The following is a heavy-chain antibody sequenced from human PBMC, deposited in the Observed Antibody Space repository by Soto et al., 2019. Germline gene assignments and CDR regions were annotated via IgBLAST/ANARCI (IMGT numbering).Heavy chain of an antibody. CDR2: IYYSGTT. CDR3: ARQPCRGDCEFDY. J-gene: IGHJ4*02. CDR1: SGSISNYY. V-gene: IGHV4-59*08. Sequence: QVQLQESGPGLVKPSETLSLTCTVSSGSISNYYWSWIRQPPGKGLEWIGYIYYSGTTNYNPSLKSRVTISVDTSKNQFSLKLSSVTAADTALYYCARQPCRGDCEFDYWGQGTLVTVSS. D-gene: IGHD2-21*02.